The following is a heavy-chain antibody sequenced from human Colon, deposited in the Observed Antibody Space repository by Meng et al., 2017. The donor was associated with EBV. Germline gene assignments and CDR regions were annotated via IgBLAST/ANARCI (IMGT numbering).Heavy chain of an antibody. J-gene: IGHJ5*02. V-gene: IGHV4-30-2*01. CDR2: LYQGGTT. CDR1: CGSLSHGDYP. Sequence: LPPPESRCRRLPPSPSLSPPRAFSCGSLSHGDYPWNWIRQPPRPGLEWIGYLYQGGTTYNTALKSRVTISVDNSKNQFSLRLTSVTAADTAVYYCARGPYCGGGCYWFDPWGQGTLVTVSS. CDR3: ARGPYCGGGCYWFDP. D-gene: IGHD2-21*02.